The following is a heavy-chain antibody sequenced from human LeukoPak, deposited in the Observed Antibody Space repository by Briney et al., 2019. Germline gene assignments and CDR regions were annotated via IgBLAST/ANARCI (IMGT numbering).Heavy chain of an antibody. CDR2: IRSYAYGGTT. D-gene: IGHD3-22*01. V-gene: IGHV3-49*03. CDR3: TRASYYDSSGYYYRVGDY. Sequence: PGGSLRLSCTASGFTFGDYGMSWFRQAPGKGLEWVGFIRSYAYGGTTEYAASVKGRFTISRDDSKSIAYLQMNSLKTEDTAMYSRTRASYYDSSGYYYRVGDYWGQGTLVTVSS. J-gene: IGHJ4*02. CDR1: GFTFGDYG.